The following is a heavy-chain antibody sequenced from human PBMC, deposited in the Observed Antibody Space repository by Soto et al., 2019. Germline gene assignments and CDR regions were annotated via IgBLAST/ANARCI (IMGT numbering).Heavy chain of an antibody. CDR2: ISSSGDST. J-gene: IGHJ4*02. CDR3: AKGFVTLWFGEG. CDR1: GFTFSTYA. D-gene: IGHD3-10*01. V-gene: IGHV3-23*01. Sequence: EVQLLESGGGLVQPGGALRLTCAASGFTFSTYAMTWVRQAPGKGLDWVSTISSSGDSTYFPDSVRGRFSISRDTSKNTLYLQMNSLRAEDTAVYYCAKGFVTLWFGEGWGQGTLVTVSS.